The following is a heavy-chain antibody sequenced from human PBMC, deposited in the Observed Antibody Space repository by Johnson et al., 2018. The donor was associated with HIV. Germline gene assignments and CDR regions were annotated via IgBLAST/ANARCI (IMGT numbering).Heavy chain of an antibody. CDR3: ARVKSYGNWGSRKGGRESRAAFDI. V-gene: IGHV3-48*01. CDR1: GFTFDDYG. J-gene: IGHJ3*02. Sequence: VQLVESGGGMVRPGGSRRLSCAVSGFTFDDYGMSWVRQAPGKGLEWVSSISTSGRNIYYADSVKGRFTISRDNSKNTLYLQMNSLRAEDTAVYYCARVKSYGNWGSRKGGRESRAAFDIWGQGTMVTVSS. CDR2: ISTSGRNI. D-gene: IGHD7-27*01.